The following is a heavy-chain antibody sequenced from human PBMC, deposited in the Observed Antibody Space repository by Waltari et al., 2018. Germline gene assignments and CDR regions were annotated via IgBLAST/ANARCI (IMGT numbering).Heavy chain of an antibody. J-gene: IGHJ3*02. CDR3: ATEDLENVGGRTYAAFHI. CDR1: GYTLTDIS. CDR2: FGSEDCAT. Sequence: QVQLVQSGAEVKKPGASVKVSCKVSGYTLTDISIHWVRQAPGKGLEWMGVFGSEDCATNFEQKFQGRFTLTEYTSKWTAYLELSSLRSEDTAVYYCATEDLENVGGRTYAAFHIWGQGTMVTVSS. D-gene: IGHD3-16*01. V-gene: IGHV1-24*01.